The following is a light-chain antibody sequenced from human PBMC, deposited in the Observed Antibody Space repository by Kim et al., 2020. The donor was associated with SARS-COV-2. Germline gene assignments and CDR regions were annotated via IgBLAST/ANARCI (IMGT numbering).Light chain of an antibody. CDR1: SLRSYY. CDR3: NSRDSNDNVV. V-gene: IGLV3-19*01. J-gene: IGLJ2*01. CDR2: GKN. Sequence: VALGQTVRIKCQGDSLRSYYANRYQQKPGQAPILVIYGKNNRPSGLPDRFSGSSSGNTASLTITGTQAGDEADYYCNSRDSNDNVVFGGGTQLTVL.